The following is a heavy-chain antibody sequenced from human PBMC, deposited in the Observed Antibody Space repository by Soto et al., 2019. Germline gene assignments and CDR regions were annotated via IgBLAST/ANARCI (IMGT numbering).Heavy chain of an antibody. CDR3: ARAGGRHYDSSGYYWYFDL. D-gene: IGHD3-22*01. V-gene: IGHV3-72*01. CDR2: TRNKANSYTT. J-gene: IGHJ2*01. Sequence: GGSLRLSCAASGFTFSDHYMDWVRQAPGKGLEWVGRTRNKANSYTTEYAASVKGRFTISRDDSKNSLYLQMNSLKTEDTAVYYCARAGGRHYDSSGYYWYFDLWGRGTLVTVSS. CDR1: GFTFSDHY.